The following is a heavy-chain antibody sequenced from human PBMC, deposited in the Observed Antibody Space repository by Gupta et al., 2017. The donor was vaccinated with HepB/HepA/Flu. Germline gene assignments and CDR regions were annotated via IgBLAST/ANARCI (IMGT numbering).Heavy chain of an antibody. D-gene: IGHD3-9*01. V-gene: IGHV3-23*01. CDR2: ISDSGGNR. CDR3: ATYYFDYRGYGLGYFDN. CDR1: GFTFRDYA. J-gene: IGHJ4*02. Sequence: EVQLLESGGGLVQPGGSLSLSCAASGFTFRDYAMSWVRQAPGKGLEWVSLISDSGGNRDYADSVQGRFTISRDNSKMTVTLQMNSLRADDTAVYYCATYYFDYRGYGLGYFDNWGQGILVTVSS.